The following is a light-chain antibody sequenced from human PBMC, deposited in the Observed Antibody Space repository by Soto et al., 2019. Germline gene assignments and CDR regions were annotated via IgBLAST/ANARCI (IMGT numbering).Light chain of an antibody. CDR3: QQSYTTPYT. CDR1: QRITNY. V-gene: IGKV1-39*01. CDR2: AAS. Sequence: DIPMTQSPSSLSASVGDRVTITCRASQRITNYLNWYQQKLGEAPKLLIYAASVLQSGLPSRFSGSGFGTEFTLTISSLQVDDFATYFCQQSYTTPYTFGLGTKLEIK. J-gene: IGKJ2*01.